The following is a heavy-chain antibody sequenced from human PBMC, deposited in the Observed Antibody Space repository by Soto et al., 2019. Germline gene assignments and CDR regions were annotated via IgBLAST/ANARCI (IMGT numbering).Heavy chain of an antibody. V-gene: IGHV1-8*01. Sequence: GASVKVSCKAAGYTFTGYDINWVRQATGQGLEWMGWMNPNSGNTGYAQKFQGRVTMTRNTSISTAYMELSSLRSEDTAVYYCAIMWIQLWSYMDVWGKGTTVTVSS. D-gene: IGHD5-18*01. CDR2: MNPNSGNT. CDR1: GYTFTGYD. CDR3: AIMWIQLWSYMDV. J-gene: IGHJ6*03.